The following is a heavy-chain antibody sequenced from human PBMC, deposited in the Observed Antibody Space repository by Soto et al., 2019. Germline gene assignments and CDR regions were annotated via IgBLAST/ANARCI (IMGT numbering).Heavy chain of an antibody. CDR1: GFTFSDHH. V-gene: IGHV3-11*01. D-gene: IGHD2-21*01. Sequence: QAQLVESGGGWVKTGGSLRLACEASGFTFSDHHMSWVRQAPVKGLGWVSSMSNIGGTVHYADSVKGRFTISRDNAKNSLFLQMNSLRVDDTAVYYCARDSFGRRDFGMDVWGQGTTVAVSS. J-gene: IGHJ6*02. CDR3: ARDSFGRRDFGMDV. CDR2: MSNIGGTV.